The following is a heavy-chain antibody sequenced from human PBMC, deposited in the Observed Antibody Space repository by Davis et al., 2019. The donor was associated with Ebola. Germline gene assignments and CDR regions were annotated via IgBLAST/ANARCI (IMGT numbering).Heavy chain of an antibody. Sequence: SVPVPRLPSVYTFTSPGIIRPRHAPGQRLEWMGWISAYNGNTNYAQKFQGRVTMTTDTSTSTAYMELRSLRSDDTAVYYCARDWMVRPLDVWGKGTTVTVSS. CDR1: VYTFTSPG. V-gene: IGHV1-18*01. J-gene: IGHJ6*04. CDR2: ISAYNGNT. CDR3: ARDWMVRPLDV. D-gene: IGHD3-10*01.